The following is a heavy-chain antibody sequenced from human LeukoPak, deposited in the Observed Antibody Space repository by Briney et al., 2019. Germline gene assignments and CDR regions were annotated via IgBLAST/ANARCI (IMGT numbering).Heavy chain of an antibody. J-gene: IGHJ4*02. Sequence: GGSLRLSCTASGFTFDDYAMHWVRQAPGKGLEWVAGISWNSGSIGYADSVKGRFTISRDNAKNSLYLQMNSLRAEDTALYYCAKVASLAVAGPLDYWGQGTLVTVSS. V-gene: IGHV3-9*01. CDR1: GFTFDDYA. CDR3: AKVASLAVAGPLDY. CDR2: ISWNSGSI. D-gene: IGHD6-19*01.